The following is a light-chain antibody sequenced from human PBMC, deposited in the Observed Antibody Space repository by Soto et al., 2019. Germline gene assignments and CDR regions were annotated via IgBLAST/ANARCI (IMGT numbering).Light chain of an antibody. CDR2: GAS. CDR3: QQYYNWPPYT. Sequence: EIVMTQSPATLSLSPGERATLSCRASQSVSSNLAWYQQKPGQAPRLLIFGASIRATGISARFSGSGSGTAFTLIISRLQSDEFAVYYCQQYYNWPPYTFGQGTKLQIK. V-gene: IGKV3-15*01. J-gene: IGKJ2*01. CDR1: QSVSSN.